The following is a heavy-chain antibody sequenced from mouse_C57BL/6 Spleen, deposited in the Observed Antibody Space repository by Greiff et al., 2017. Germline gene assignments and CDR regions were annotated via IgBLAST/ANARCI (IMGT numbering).Heavy chain of an antibody. CDR3: TRCRSSSNYYAMDY. D-gene: IGHD2-5*01. V-gene: IGHV1-15*01. CDR2: IDPETGGT. Sequence: VQLQQSGAELVRPGASVTLSCKASGYTFTDYEMHWVKQTPVHGLEWIGAIDPETGGTAYNQKFKGKAILTADKSSSTAYMELRSLTSEDSAVYYCTRCRSSSNYYAMDYWGQGTSVTVSS. J-gene: IGHJ4*01. CDR1: GYTFTDYE.